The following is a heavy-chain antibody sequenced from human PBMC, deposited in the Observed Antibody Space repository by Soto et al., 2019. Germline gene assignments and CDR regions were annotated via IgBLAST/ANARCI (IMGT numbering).Heavy chain of an antibody. CDR1: GGSISSGGYY. V-gene: IGHV4-31*03. CDR3: ARVTYYYDSSGYNFDY. Sequence: PSETLSLTCTVSGGSISSGGYYWSWIRQHPGKGLEWIGYIYYSGSTYHNPSLKSRVTISVDTSKNQFSLKLSSVTAADTAVYYCARVTYYYDSSGYNFDYWGQGTLVTVSS. D-gene: IGHD3-22*01. J-gene: IGHJ4*02. CDR2: IYYSGST.